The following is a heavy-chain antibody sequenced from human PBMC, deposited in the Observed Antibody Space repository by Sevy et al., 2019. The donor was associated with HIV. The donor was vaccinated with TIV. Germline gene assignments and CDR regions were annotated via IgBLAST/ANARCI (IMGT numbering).Heavy chain of an antibody. CDR1: GGSISSYY. CDR3: ARDLDYYDSSGSIDGGWFDP. D-gene: IGHD3-22*01. CDR2: IYYSGST. V-gene: IGHV4-59*01. Sequence: SETLSLTCTVSGGSISSYYWSWIRQPPGKGLEWIGNIYYSGSTNYNPSLKSRVTISVDTTKNQFSLKLTSVTAADTAMYYCARDLDYYDSSGSIDGGWFDPWGQGTLVTVSS. J-gene: IGHJ5*02.